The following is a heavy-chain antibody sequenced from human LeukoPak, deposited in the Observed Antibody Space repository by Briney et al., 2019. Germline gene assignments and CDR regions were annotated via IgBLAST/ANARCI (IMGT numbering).Heavy chain of an antibody. J-gene: IGHJ6*03. CDR2: IIPIFGTA. CDR3: ARDGGSGSTYYMDV. V-gene: IGHV1-69*05. CDR1: GGTFSSYA. Sequence: SVKVSCKXSGGTFSSYAISWVRQAPGQGLEWMGRIIPIFGTANYAQKFQGRVTITTDESTSTAYMELSSLRSEDTAVYYCARDGGSGSTYYMDVWGKGTTVTVSS. D-gene: IGHD3-10*01.